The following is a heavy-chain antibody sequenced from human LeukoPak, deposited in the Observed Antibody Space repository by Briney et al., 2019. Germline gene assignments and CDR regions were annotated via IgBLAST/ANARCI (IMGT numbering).Heavy chain of an antibody. CDR2: ISGYNGNT. CDR1: GYTFTSYG. V-gene: IGHV1-18*01. J-gene: IGHJ5*02. CDR3: ARYGAWYSSSVRSPFDP. Sequence: ASVKVSCKASGYTFTSYGISWVRQAPGQGLEWMGWISGYNGNTNYAQNVQGRVTMTIDTATRTAYMELRSLRSDDTAVYYCARYGAWYSSSVRSPFDPWGQGTLVTVSS. D-gene: IGHD6-6*01.